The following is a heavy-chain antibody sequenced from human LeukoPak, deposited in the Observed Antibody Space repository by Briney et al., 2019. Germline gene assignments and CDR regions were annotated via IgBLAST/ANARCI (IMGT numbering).Heavy chain of an antibody. CDR2: MNPNSGNT. V-gene: IGHV1-8*01. Sequence: GASVKVSCKASGYTSTSYDINWVRQATGQGLEWMGWMNPNSGNTGYAQKFQGRVTMTRNTSISTAYMELSSLRSEDTAVYYCARGKTKALWFGGGYWGQGTLVTVSS. CDR1: GYTSTSYD. J-gene: IGHJ4*02. D-gene: IGHD3-10*01. CDR3: ARGKTKALWFGGGY.